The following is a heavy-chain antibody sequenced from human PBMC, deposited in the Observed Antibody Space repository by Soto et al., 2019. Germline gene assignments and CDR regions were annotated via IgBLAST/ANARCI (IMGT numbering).Heavy chain of an antibody. CDR3: ARHVGMAVGATRGHNGPGRRDYYYGMDV. D-gene: IGHD1-26*01. J-gene: IGHJ6*02. Sequence: PSETLSLTCTVSGGSISSSSYYWGWIRQPPGKGLEWIGRIYYSGSTYYNPTLKSRVTISVDTSKNQFSLKLSSVTAADTAVYYCARHVGMAVGATRGHNGPGRRDYYYGMDVWGQGTTVTVSS. CDR1: GGSISSSSYY. V-gene: IGHV4-39*01. CDR2: IYYSGST.